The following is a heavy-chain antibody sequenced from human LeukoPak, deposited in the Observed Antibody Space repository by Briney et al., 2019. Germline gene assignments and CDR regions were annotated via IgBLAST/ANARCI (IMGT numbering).Heavy chain of an antibody. CDR3: TTDMSADY. V-gene: IGHV3-15*04. CDR1: GFTFSNAW. Sequence: GGSLRLSCAASGFTFSNAWMSWVGQAPGKGLEWVGRIESKTDGGTTDYAAPVKGRFTISRDDSKNTLYLQMDSLKTDDTGVYYCTTDMSADYWGQGTLVTVSS. D-gene: IGHD3-10*02. CDR2: IESKTDGGTT. J-gene: IGHJ4*02.